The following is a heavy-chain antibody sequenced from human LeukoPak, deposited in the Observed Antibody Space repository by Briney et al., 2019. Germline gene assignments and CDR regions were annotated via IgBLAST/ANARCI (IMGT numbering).Heavy chain of an antibody. Sequence: ASVKVSCKASGYTFTSYYMHWVRQAPGQGLEWMGIINPSGGSTSYAQKFQGRVTMTRDMSTSTVYMELSSLRSEDTAVYYCARLHDHGWVRGVTLFYYYMDVWGKGTTVTVSS. CDR1: GYTFTSYY. V-gene: IGHV1-46*01. CDR2: INPSGGST. CDR3: ARLHDHGWVRGVTLFYYYMDV. D-gene: IGHD3-10*01. J-gene: IGHJ6*03.